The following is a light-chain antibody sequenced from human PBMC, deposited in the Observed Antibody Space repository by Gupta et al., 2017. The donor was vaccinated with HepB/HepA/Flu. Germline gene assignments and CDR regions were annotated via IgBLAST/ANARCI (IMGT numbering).Light chain of an antibody. V-gene: IGLV4-69*01. CDR3: QTWGTDSRV. CDR1: SGHRNSA. CDR2: VDSNGGH. Sequence: QLVLTQSTSASASLGASVKLTCPLSSGHRNSAIAWHQQQPEKATRFLMRVDSNGGHRKGDGIPDRFSGSGSGAERYLTISSLQSEDEADYYCQTWGTDSRVFGGGTKVTVL. J-gene: IGLJ3*02.